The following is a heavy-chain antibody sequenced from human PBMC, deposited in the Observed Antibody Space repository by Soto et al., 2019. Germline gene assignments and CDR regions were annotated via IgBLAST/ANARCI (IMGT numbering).Heavy chain of an antibody. CDR1: GFTFSNAW. Sequence: GGSLRLSCAASGFTFSNAWMSWVRQAPGKGLEWVGRIKSKTDGGTTDYAAPVKGRFTISRDGSKNTLYLQMNSLKTEDTAVYYCTTDRTGTYATHYYYYGMDVWGQGTTVTVSS. CDR2: IKSKTDGGTT. J-gene: IGHJ6*02. CDR3: TTDRTGTYATHYYYYGMDV. D-gene: IGHD1-7*01. V-gene: IGHV3-15*01.